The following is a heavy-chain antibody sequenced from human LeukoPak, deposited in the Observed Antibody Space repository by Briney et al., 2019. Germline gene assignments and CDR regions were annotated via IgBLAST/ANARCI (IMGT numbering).Heavy chain of an antibody. CDR1: GYTFANYD. V-gene: IGHV1-8*01. J-gene: IGHJ5*02. D-gene: IGHD2-2*01. Sequence: ASVTVSCKASGYTFANYDINWVRQAAGQGREGMAWMNPNTGKSGFAKRFQGRVTMTRDTSIDTAYMELSSLGTDDTAVYYCARKSCTSTSCLHHWGQGTLVTVSS. CDR2: MNPNTGKS. CDR3: ARKSCTSTSCLHH.